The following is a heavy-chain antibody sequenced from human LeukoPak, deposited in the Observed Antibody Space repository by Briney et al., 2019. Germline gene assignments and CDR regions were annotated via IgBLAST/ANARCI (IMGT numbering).Heavy chain of an antibody. CDR3: ARGRYYYGSGSYSDY. D-gene: IGHD3-10*01. Sequence: SETLSLTCVVYGGSFSGYYWSWIRQPPGKGLEWIGEINHSGSTNYNPSLKSRVTISVDTSKNQFSLKLSSVTAADTAVYYCARGRYYYGSGSYSDYWGQGTLVTVSS. J-gene: IGHJ4*02. V-gene: IGHV4-34*01. CDR2: INHSGST. CDR1: GGSFSGYY.